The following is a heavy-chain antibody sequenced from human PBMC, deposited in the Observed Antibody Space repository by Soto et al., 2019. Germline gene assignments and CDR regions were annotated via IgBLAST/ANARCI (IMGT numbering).Heavy chain of an antibody. D-gene: IGHD1-26*01. V-gene: IGHV4-34*01. CDR2: INHSGST. CDR1: GGSFSGDY. Sequence: ETLSLTCAVYGGSFSGDYWSWIRQPPVKGLEWIGEINHSGSTNYNPSLKSRVTISVDTSKNQFSLKLSSVTAADTAVYYCATQEVGGSYVYTFDPWGQGTRVTVSS. CDR3: ATQEVGGSYVYTFDP. J-gene: IGHJ5*02.